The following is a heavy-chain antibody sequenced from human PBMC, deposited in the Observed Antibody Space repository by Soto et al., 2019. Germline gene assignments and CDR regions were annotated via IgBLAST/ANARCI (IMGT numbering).Heavy chain of an antibody. V-gene: IGHV5-51*01. Sequence: PGASQKSSCKGSGYRFTSYWMGWVRPKTGKGLEWMGIIYPGDSDTRYSPSFQGQVTISADKSISTAYLQWSSLKASDTAMYYCARGTTTFPRPPRQSRVYGMDVWGQGTTVTVSS. D-gene: IGHD6-6*01. J-gene: IGHJ6*02. CDR3: ARGTTTFPRPPRQSRVYGMDV. CDR1: GYRFTSYW. CDR2: IYPGDSDT.